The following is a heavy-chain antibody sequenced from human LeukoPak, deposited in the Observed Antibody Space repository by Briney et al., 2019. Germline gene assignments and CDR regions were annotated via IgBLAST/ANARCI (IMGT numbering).Heavy chain of an antibody. D-gene: IGHD3-9*01. J-gene: IGHJ4*02. Sequence: HPGGSLRLSCAASGFTFSSYGMHWVRQAPGKGLEWVAVISYDGSNKYYADSVKGRFTISRDNSKNTLYLQMNSLRAEDTAVYYCAKDRTYYDILTGYSPDYWGQGTLVTVSS. CDR2: ISYDGSNK. V-gene: IGHV3-30*18. CDR1: GFTFSSYG. CDR3: AKDRTYYDILTGYSPDY.